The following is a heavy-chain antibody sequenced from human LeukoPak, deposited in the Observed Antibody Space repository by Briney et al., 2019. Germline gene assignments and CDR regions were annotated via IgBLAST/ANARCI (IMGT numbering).Heavy chain of an antibody. CDR2: TNHSGST. CDR3: ARVVAAAGTAP. Sequence: SETLSLTCTVSGGSISSYYWSWIRQPAGKGLEWIGETNHSGSTNYNPSLKSRVTISVDTSKNQFSLKLSSVTAADTAVYYCARVVAAAGTAPWGQGTLVTVSS. D-gene: IGHD6-13*01. CDR1: GGSISSYY. J-gene: IGHJ5*02. V-gene: IGHV4-34*01.